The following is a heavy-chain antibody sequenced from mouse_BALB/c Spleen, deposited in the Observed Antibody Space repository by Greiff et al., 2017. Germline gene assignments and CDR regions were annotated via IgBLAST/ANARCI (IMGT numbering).Heavy chain of an antibody. Sequence: VQLKESGPELVKPGASVKVSCKASGYAFTSYNMYWVKQSHGKSLEWIGYIDPYNGGTSYNQKFKGKATLTVDKSSSTAYMHLNSLTSEDSAVYYCARWSTTVVAPLDYWGQGTTLTVSS. J-gene: IGHJ2*01. V-gene: IGHV1S135*01. CDR1: GYAFTSYN. CDR2: IDPYNGGT. CDR3: ARWSTTVVAPLDY. D-gene: IGHD1-1*01.